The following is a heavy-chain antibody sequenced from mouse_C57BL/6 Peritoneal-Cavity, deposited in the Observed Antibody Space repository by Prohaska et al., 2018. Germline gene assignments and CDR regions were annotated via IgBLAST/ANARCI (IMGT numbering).Heavy chain of an antibody. J-gene: IGHJ1*03. Sequence: EVQLLETGGGLVQPGGSRGLSCEGSGFTLSGFWMSWVRQTPGKTVEWMGDIKSDGSAINYAPSRKDRFTIFRDNDKSTLYLEMSNVRSEDTATYFCMRYGNFWYFDVWGTGTTVTVSS. CDR1: GFTLSGFW. V-gene: IGHV11-2*01. CDR2: IKSDGSAI. CDR3: MRYGNFWYFDV. D-gene: IGHD2-1*01.